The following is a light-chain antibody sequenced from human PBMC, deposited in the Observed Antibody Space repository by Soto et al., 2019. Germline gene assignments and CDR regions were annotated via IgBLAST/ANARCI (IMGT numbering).Light chain of an antibody. J-gene: IGKJ1*01. Sequence: EIVMTQSPATLSVSPGERATLSCGASQSVSSNLAWYQHKPGQAPRLLIYGASTRATGIPGRFSGSGSGTEFTLTISSLQSEDFAVYSCQQYNSWPWTFGQGTKVEVK. V-gene: IGKV3-15*01. CDR2: GAS. CDR1: QSVSSN. CDR3: QQYNSWPWT.